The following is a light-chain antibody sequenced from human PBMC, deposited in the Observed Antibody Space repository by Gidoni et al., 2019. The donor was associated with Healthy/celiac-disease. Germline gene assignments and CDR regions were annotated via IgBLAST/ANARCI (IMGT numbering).Light chain of an antibody. J-gene: IGLJ3*02. CDR3: QSADSSGTHWV. CDR2: KDS. CDR1: ALPKQY. V-gene: IGLV3-25*02. Sequence: SYELTKPPPVSVSPGQTARITCSGDALPKQYAYWYQQKPGQAPVLVIYKDSERPSGIPERFSGSSSGTTVTLTISGVQAEDEADYYCQSADSSGTHWVFGGGTKLTVL.